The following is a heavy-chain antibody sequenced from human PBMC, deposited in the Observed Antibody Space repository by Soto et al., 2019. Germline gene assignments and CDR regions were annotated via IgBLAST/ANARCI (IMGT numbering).Heavy chain of an antibody. D-gene: IGHD3-10*01. CDR1: GFTFSNYA. J-gene: IGHJ6*02. CDR3: ARDRNYYGSGSYSPMDYYYGMDV. CDR2: IGGGGGST. Sequence: EVQLLESGGGLVQPGGSLRLSCAASGFTFSNYAMGWVRQAPGKGLEWVSAIGGGGGSTYNADAVKGRFTISRDNAKNSLYLQMNSLRAEDTAVYYCARDRNYYGSGSYSPMDYYYGMDVWGQGTTVTVSS. V-gene: IGHV3-23*01.